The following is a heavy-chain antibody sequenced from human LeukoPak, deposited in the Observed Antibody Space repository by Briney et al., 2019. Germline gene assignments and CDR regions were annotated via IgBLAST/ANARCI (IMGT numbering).Heavy chain of an antibody. CDR1: GFTFSSYA. J-gene: IGHJ1*01. CDR3: ARDRKRGMPAAERAEYFRH. D-gene: IGHD2-2*01. CDR2: ISYDGSNK. V-gene: IGHV3-30*04. Sequence: QPGRSLRLSCAASGFTFSSYAMHWVRQAPGKGLEWVAVISYDGSNKYYADSVKGRFTISRDNSKNTLYLQMNSLRAEGTAVYYCARDRKRGMPAAERAEYFRHWGQGTLVTVSS.